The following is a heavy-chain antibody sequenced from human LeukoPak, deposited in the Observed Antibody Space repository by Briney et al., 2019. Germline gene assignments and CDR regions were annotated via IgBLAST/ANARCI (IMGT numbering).Heavy chain of an antibody. J-gene: IGHJ5*02. D-gene: IGHD2-2*01. Sequence: ASVKVSCKASGYTFTSYYIHWVRQAPGQGLEWMGWISVYNGNTNYAQKLQGRVTMTTDTSTSTAYMELRSLRSDDTAVYYCARDAGRVPAAPNWFDPWGQGTLVTVSS. V-gene: IGHV1-18*04. CDR2: ISVYNGNT. CDR3: ARDAGRVPAAPNWFDP. CDR1: GYTFTSYY.